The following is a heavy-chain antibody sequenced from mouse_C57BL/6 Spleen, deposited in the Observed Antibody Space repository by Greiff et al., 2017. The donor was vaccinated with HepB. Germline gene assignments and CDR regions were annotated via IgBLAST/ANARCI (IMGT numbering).Heavy chain of an antibody. Sequence: QVQLQQPGAELVKPGASVKLSCKASGYTFTSYWMHWVKQRPGQGLEWIGMIHPNSGSTNYNEKFKSKATLTVDKSSSTAYMQLSSLTSEDSAVYYCARGIIYYGNPFAYWGQGTLVTVSA. CDR2: IHPNSGST. CDR1: GYTFTSYW. J-gene: IGHJ3*01. V-gene: IGHV1-64*01. D-gene: IGHD2-1*01. CDR3: ARGIIYYGNPFAY.